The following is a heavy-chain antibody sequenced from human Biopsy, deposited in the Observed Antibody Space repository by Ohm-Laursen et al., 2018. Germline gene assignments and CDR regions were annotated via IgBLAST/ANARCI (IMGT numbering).Heavy chain of an antibody. Sequence: GTLSLTCPVSGGSISNYYWSWIRQPAGKGLEWIGRIYSSGSTNYNPSLKSRVTMSVDTSKNQFSLILSSMTAADTAVYYCAREPRIAAVAYFDPWGQGTLVTVSP. CDR1: GGSISNYY. J-gene: IGHJ5*02. CDR3: AREPRIAAVAYFDP. V-gene: IGHV4-4*07. CDR2: IYSSGST. D-gene: IGHD6-13*01.